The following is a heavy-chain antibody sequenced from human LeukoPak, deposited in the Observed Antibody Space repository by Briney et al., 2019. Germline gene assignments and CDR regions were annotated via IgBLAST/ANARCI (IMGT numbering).Heavy chain of an antibody. CDR1: GGSFSGYY. Sequence: PSETLSLTCAVYGGSFSGYYWSWIHQPPGKGLEWIGEINHSGSTNYNPSLKSRVTISVDTSKNQFSLKLSSVTAADTAVYYCARGLRLYYYYYYMDVWGKGTTVTVSS. D-gene: IGHD4-17*01. CDR2: INHSGST. CDR3: ARGLRLYYYYYYMDV. V-gene: IGHV4-34*01. J-gene: IGHJ6*03.